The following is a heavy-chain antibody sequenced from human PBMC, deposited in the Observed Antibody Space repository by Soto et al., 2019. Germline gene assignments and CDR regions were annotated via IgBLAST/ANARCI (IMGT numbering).Heavy chain of an antibody. CDR2: IYYSGST. CDR3: ARLNIVGVRYFDY. V-gene: IGHV4-39*01. D-gene: IGHD1-26*01. J-gene: IGHJ4*02. CDR1: GGSISSSSYY. Sequence: SETLSLTCTVSGGSISSSSYYWGWIRQPPGKGLEWIGSIYYSGSTYYNPSLKSRVTISVDTSKNQFSLKLSSVTAADTAVYYCARLNIVGVRYFDYWGQGTLVTVSS.